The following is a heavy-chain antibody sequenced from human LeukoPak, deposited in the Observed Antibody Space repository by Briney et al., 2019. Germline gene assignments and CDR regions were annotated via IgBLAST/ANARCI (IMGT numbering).Heavy chain of an antibody. Sequence: SVKVSCKASGGTFSSYAISWVRQAPGQGLEWTGGIIPIFGTANYAQKFQGRVTITADESTSTAYMELSSLRSEDTAVYYCARRSWTDYNFDYWGQGTLVTVSS. CDR3: ARRSWTDYNFDY. V-gene: IGHV1-69*13. J-gene: IGHJ4*02. CDR2: IIPIFGTA. D-gene: IGHD1-1*01. CDR1: GGTFSSYA.